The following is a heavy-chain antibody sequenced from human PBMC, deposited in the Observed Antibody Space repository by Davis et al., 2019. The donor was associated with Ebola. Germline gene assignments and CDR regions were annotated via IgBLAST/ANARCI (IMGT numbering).Heavy chain of an antibody. J-gene: IGHJ4*02. CDR3: AKRSASGTYYFDY. Sequence: GESLKISCAASGFTFSSYAMSWVRQAPGKGLEWVSSVGTTGNTYYTDSVKGRFTISRDNSKNTLYLQMNSLRVEDTAVYSCAKRSASGTYYFDYWGQGTLLTVSS. CDR2: VGTTGNT. D-gene: IGHD1-26*01. V-gene: IGHV3-23*01. CDR1: GFTFSSYA.